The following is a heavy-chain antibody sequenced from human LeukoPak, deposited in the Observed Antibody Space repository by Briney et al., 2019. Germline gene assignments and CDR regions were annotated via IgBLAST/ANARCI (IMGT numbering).Heavy chain of an antibody. CDR2: IYYSGNT. CDR3: ARQIRYTYDPNWFHP. D-gene: IGHD5-12*01. CDR1: GDSIAATSYY. Sequence: SETLSLTCSLSGDSIAATSYYWAWIRQPPGKGLEWIGSIYYSGNTNYDPSLQSRVTISVDTSKNQFSLSLSSVTAADTAVYYCARQIRYTYDPNWFHPWGQGTLVTVSS. V-gene: IGHV4-39*01. J-gene: IGHJ5*02.